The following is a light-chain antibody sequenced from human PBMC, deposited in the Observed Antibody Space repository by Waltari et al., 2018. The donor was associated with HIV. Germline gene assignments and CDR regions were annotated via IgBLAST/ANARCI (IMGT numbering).Light chain of an antibody. Sequence: QSALTQPAPVSGSPGQSITISSPGPSSAVGGYHYVSWYQQHTGKAPKLMIYDVSNRPSGVSNRFSGSKSGNTASLTISGLQAEDEADYYCSSYTSSSTKVFGGGTKLTVL. CDR3: SSYTSSSTKV. CDR1: SSAVGGYHY. J-gene: IGLJ2*01. CDR2: DVS. V-gene: IGLV2-14*03.